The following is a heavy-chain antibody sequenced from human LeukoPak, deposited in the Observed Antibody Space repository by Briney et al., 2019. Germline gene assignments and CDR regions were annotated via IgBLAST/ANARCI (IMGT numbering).Heavy chain of an antibody. V-gene: IGHV3-30*03. J-gene: IGHJ4*02. Sequence: GTSLRLSCAASGFSFTSYGMHWVRQAPGKGLEWVALITYDGYYKHYSDSVKGRFTISSDTSKNTLYLQMNSLRAEDTAVYYCARDLSPVVRASPMGYWGQGTLVTVSS. CDR3: ARDLSPVVRASPMGY. CDR1: GFSFTSYG. D-gene: IGHD3-10*01. CDR2: ITYDGYYK.